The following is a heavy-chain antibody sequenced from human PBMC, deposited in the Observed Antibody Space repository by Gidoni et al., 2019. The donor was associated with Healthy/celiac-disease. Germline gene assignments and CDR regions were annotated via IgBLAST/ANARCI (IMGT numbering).Heavy chain of an antibody. CDR2: ISYDGSNK. Sequence: QVQLVESGGGVVQPGRSLRPSGSASGFTFSSYAMHWVRQAPGKGLEWVAVISYDGSNKYYADSVKGRFTISRDNSKNTLYLQMNSLRAEDTAVYYCARELLWFGELRGWGQGTLVTVSS. D-gene: IGHD3-10*01. CDR3: ARELLWFGELRG. CDR1: GFTFSSYA. V-gene: IGHV3-30-3*01. J-gene: IGHJ4*02.